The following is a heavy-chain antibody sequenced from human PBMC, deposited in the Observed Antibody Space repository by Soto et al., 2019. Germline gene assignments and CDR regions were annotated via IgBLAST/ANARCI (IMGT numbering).Heavy chain of an antibody. V-gene: IGHV1-3*01. J-gene: IGHJ4*02. Sequence: ASVTDSCTASGYTFTSYSIHWVRQAPGQRLEWLGWIRAGDGDTQYSQNFQGRVTITRDTSASTTYMDLSSLRSEDSAVYYCARENFPQTGSYYDSWGQGTLVTVSS. CDR3: ARENFPQTGSYYDS. CDR2: IRAGDGDT. CDR1: GYTFTSYS. D-gene: IGHD1-26*01.